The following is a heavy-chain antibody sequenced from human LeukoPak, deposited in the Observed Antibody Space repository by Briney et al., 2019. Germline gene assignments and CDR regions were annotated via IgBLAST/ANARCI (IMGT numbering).Heavy chain of an antibody. CDR1: GGSISGYY. Sequence: PSETLSLTCSVSGGSISGYYWSWIRQPAGKGLEWIGRIYTSGNTNYNPSLKSRVTMPVDTSKNQFSLKLSSVTAADTAVYYCARSPGVYNWFDPWGQGTPVTVSS. V-gene: IGHV4-4*07. D-gene: IGHD3-3*01. CDR3: ARSPGVYNWFDP. J-gene: IGHJ5*02. CDR2: IYTSGNT.